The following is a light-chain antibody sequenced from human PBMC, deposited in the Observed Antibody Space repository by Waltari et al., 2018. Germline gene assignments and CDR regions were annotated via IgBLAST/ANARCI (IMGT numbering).Light chain of an antibody. CDR1: QTISNY. V-gene: IGKV1-39*01. CDR2: SAS. CDR3: QQSFSTPVYT. Sequence: DIQMTQSPSSLSASVGDRVTITCRASQTISNYLNWHQKKPGKAPKLLTYSASSLRSGVPSRISGSGSGTDFTLTISSLQPEDCATYYCQQSFSTPVYTFDQGTKVEIK. J-gene: IGKJ2*01.